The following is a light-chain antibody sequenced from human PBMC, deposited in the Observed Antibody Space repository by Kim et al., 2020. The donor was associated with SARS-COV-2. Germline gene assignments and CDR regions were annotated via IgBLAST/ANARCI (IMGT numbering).Light chain of an antibody. CDR1: QSLLHSNGYNY. CDR2: LGS. J-gene: IGKJ5*01. CDR3: MQALQTSIT. V-gene: IGKV2-28*01. Sequence: PASISCRSSQSLLHSNGYNYLDWYLQKPGQSPQLLIYLGSNRASGVPDRVSGSGSGTDFTLKISRVEAEDVGVYYCMQALQTSITFGQGTRLEIK.